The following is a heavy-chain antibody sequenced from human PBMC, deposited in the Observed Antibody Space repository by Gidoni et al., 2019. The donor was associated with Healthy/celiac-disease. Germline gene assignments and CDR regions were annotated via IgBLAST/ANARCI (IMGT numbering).Heavy chain of an antibody. D-gene: IGHD3-10*01. J-gene: IGHJ5*02. CDR2: IYYSGST. CDR1: GGSISSGDYY. CDR3: AREYYGSGSYYVSAQGWFDP. Sequence: QVQLQESGPGLVKPSQTLSLNCTVSGGSISSGDYYWSWIRQPPGKGLEWIGYIYYSGSTYYNPSLKSRVTISVDTSKNQFSLKLSSVTAADTAAYYCAREYYGSGSYYVSAQGWFDPWGQGTLVTVSS. V-gene: IGHV4-30-4*01.